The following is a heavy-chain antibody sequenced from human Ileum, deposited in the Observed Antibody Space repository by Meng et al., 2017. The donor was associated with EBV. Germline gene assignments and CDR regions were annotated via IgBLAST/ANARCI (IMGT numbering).Heavy chain of an antibody. CDR2: IYHSGST. CDR3: ASFPPPGKQWLVTDY. D-gene: IGHD6-19*01. J-gene: IGHJ4*02. Sequence: QGQRQAAGPGLLKPSGTLSLTCAVSGGSISSSNWWSWVRQPPGKGLEWIGEIYHSGSTNYNPSLKSRVTISVDKSKNQFSLKLSSVTAADTAVYYCASFPPPGKQWLVTDYWGQGTLVTVSS. CDR1: GGSISSSNW. V-gene: IGHV4-4*02.